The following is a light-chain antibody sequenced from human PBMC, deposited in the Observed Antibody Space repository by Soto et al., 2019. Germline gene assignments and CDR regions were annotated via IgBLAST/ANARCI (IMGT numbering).Light chain of an antibody. CDR3: SSYTSITTYV. Sequence: QSVLTQPASVSGSPGQSITISCTGTSSYVGAYNYVSWYQQHPGKAPRLMIYDVSNRPSGVSNRFSGSKSGNTASLTISGLQAEDEAGYYCSSYTSITTYVFGGGTKVTVL. J-gene: IGLJ1*01. V-gene: IGLV2-14*01. CDR1: SSYVGAYNY. CDR2: DVS.